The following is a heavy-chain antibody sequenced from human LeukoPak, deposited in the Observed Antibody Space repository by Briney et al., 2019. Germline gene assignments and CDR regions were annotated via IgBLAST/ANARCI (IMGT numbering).Heavy chain of an antibody. J-gene: IGHJ3*02. CDR2: IYYSGST. CDR3: ASHWGYCSSTSCYPGAFDI. Sequence: SETLSLTCTVSGGSINNYYWGWIRQPPGKGLEWIGSIYYSGSTYYNPSLKSRVTISVDTSKNQFSLKLSSVTAADTAVYYCASHWGYCSSTSCYPGAFDIWGQGTMVTVSS. CDR1: GGSINNYY. D-gene: IGHD2-2*01. V-gene: IGHV4-39*01.